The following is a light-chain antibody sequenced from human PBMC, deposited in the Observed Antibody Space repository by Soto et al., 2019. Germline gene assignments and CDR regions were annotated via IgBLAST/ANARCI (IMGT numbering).Light chain of an antibody. J-gene: IGKJ1*01. CDR2: GAS. V-gene: IGKV3-20*01. CDR1: QSVSSK. Sequence: EIVMTQSPATLSVSPGERATLSCRASQSVSSKLAWYQQKPGQAPRLLIYGASSRATGNPDRFSGSGSGTDFTLTISRLEPEDFAVYYCQQYGSSPETFGQGTKVDIK. CDR3: QQYGSSPET.